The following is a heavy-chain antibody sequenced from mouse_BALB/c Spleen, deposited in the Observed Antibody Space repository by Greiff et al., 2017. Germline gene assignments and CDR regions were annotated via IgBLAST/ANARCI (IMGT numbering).Heavy chain of an antibody. CDR2: IYPGNSDT. V-gene: IGHV1-5*01. J-gene: IGHJ4*01. D-gene: IGHD1-3*01. CDR3: TSAQKGAMDY. Sequence: VHVKQSGTVLARPGASVKMSCKASGYTFTSYWMHWVKQRPGQGLEWIGDIYPGNSDTSYNQKFKGKAKLTAVTSTSTAYMELSSLTNEDSAVYYCTSAQKGAMDYWGQGTSVTVSS. CDR1: GYTFTSYW.